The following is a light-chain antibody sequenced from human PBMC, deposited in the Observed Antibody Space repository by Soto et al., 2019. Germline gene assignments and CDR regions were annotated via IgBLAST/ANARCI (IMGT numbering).Light chain of an antibody. CDR3: QSYDNSLSIHVV. V-gene: IGLV1-40*01. CDR1: SSNIGAGYD. CDR2: VNS. J-gene: IGLJ2*01. Sequence: QSVLTQPPSVSGAPGQRVTISCTGTSSNIGAGYDVHWYQQVPGTSPKQLIFVNSNRPSGVPDRFSGSKSGTSASLAITGLQAEDEADYYCQSYDNSLSIHVVFGGGTKVTVL.